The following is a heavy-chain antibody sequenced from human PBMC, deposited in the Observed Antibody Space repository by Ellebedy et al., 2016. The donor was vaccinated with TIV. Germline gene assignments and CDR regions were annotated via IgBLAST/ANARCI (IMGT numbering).Heavy chain of an antibody. J-gene: IGHJ3*02. D-gene: IGHD2-21*01. Sequence: GESLKISCAASGFSFRYYGMYWVRQAPGKGLEWAAFIQYDGSDKHYSDSVKGRFTVSRDSSKNTLYLQMNSLRPEETAVYYCAKLIQHTDRGAVDIWGQGTMVTVSS. CDR3: AKLIQHTDRGAVDI. CDR2: IQYDGSDK. CDR1: GFSFRYYG. V-gene: IGHV3-30*02.